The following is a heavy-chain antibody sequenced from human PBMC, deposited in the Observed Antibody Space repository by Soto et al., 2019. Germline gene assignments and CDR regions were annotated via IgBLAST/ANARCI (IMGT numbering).Heavy chain of an antibody. CDR2: ISAYNGNT. J-gene: IGHJ2*01. CDR1: AYTFTSYG. D-gene: IGHD1-26*01. CDR3: ARQRPVGGDCYFDL. V-gene: IGHV1-18*01. Sequence: GASVKVSCKASAYTFTSYGISWVRQAPGQGLEWMGWISAYNGNTNYALRLQGRVNMTTDTSTSTAYMELRSLRSDDTAVCYCARQRPVGGDCYFDLWGRGTLVTVSS.